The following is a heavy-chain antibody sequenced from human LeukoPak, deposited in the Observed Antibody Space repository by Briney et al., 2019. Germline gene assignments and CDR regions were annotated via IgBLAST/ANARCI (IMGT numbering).Heavy chain of an antibody. J-gene: IGHJ4*02. CDR3: ARILYDNRYFDY. CDR2: IDWDDDK. Sequence: SGPTLVKPTQTLTLTCTFSGFSLSTYGVGVYWIRQPPGKALEWLARIDWDDDKYYSTSLKTRLTISKDTSKNQVVLTMTNMDPVDTATYYCARILYDNRYFDYWGQGTLVTVSS. CDR1: GFSLSTYGVG. D-gene: IGHD3-22*01. V-gene: IGHV2-70*11.